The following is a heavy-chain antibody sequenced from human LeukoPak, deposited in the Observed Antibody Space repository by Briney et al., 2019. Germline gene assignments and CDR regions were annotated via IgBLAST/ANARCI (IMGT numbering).Heavy chain of an antibody. V-gene: IGHV1-2*06. CDR3: AREAPVFQDAFDI. Sequence: GASVKVSCKASGYTFTGYYKHWVRQAPGQGLEWMGRINPNSGGTNYAQKFQGRVTMTRDTSISTAYMELSRLRSDDTAVYYCAREAPVFQDAFDIWGQGTMVTVSS. J-gene: IGHJ3*02. D-gene: IGHD2-8*01. CDR2: INPNSGGT. CDR1: GYTFTGYY.